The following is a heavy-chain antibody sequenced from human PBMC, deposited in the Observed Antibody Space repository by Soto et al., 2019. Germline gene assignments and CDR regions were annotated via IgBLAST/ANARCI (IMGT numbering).Heavy chain of an antibody. D-gene: IGHD3-16*01. CDR1: GYTFTNFG. V-gene: IGHV1-18*01. CDR3: ARGGPPIDY. Sequence: QVQLVQSGAEVKKPGASVKVYCKASGYTFTNFGISWVRQAPGQGLEWMGWISAYNGNTNYAQNFQGRVTITTATSTSTASMELRRLRSDETAVYYCARGGPPIDYWGQGNLVTCSS. CDR2: ISAYNGNT. J-gene: IGHJ4*02.